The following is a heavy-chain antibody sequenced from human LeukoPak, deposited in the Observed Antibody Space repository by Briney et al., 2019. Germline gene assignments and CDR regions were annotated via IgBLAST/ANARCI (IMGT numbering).Heavy chain of an antibody. Sequence: GGSLRLSCATSGFTVSSNFMSWVRQAPGKGLEWVSVIYSGGDTYYADSVKGRFTISRDNSKNTLYLQMNSLRDEDTAVYYCARAEALLPYHYWGQGTLVTVSS. V-gene: IGHV3-66*01. CDR1: GFTVSSNF. J-gene: IGHJ4*02. CDR3: ARAEALLPYHY. D-gene: IGHD1-26*01. CDR2: IYSGGDT.